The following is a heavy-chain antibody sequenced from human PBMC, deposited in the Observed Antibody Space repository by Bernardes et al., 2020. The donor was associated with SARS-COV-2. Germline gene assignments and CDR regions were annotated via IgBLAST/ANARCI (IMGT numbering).Heavy chain of an antibody. V-gene: IGHV4-39*01. D-gene: IGHD3-9*01. J-gene: IGHJ6*02. CDR1: GFTFSSHAIH. CDR3: ARHDDILTGYSYGMDV. CDR2: IYYSGST. Sequence: GSLRLSCAASGFTFSSHAIHWIRQPPGKGLEWIGSIYYSGSTYYNPSLKSRVTISVDTSKNQFSLKLSSVTAADTAVYYCARHDDILTGYSYGMDVWGQGTTVTVSS.